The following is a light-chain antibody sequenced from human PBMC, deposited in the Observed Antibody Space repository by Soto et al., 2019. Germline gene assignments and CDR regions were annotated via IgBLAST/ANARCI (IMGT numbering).Light chain of an antibody. Sequence: EIVLTQSPGTLSLSPGERATLSCRASQSVSSSYLAWYQQKPGQAPRLLIYGASSRATGISDRFSGSGSGTEFTLTISRLEPEDFAVYYCHQYGSSSWTFGQGTKVEIK. CDR2: GAS. CDR1: QSVSSSY. V-gene: IGKV3-20*01. CDR3: HQYGSSSWT. J-gene: IGKJ1*01.